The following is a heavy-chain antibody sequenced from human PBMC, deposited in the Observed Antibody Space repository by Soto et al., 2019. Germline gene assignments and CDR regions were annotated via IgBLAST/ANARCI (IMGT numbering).Heavy chain of an antibody. J-gene: IGHJ6*02. CDR3: ARDGSDLYYFYYGMDV. Sequence: ASVKVSYKASGYTFTGYYMHWVQQAPGQALEWMGWINPNSDGTNYEQKFQGRVTMTRDTSISTAYMELSRLRSDDTAVYYCARDGSDLYYFYYGMDVWGQGTTVTVSS. V-gene: IGHV1-2*02. CDR2: INPNSDGT. CDR1: GYTFTGYY.